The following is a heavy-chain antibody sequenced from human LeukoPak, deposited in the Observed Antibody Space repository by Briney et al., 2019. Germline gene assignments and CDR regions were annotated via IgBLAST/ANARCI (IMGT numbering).Heavy chain of an antibody. CDR3: ARGISGYDYVARFDP. J-gene: IGHJ5*02. CDR1: GGSFSGYY. Sequence: SETLSLTCAVYGGSFSGYYWSWIRQPPGKGLEWIGEIYHSGSTNYNPSLKSRVTISVDKSKNQFSLKLSSVTAADTAVYYCARGISGYDYVARFDPWGQGTLVTVSS. V-gene: IGHV4-34*01. D-gene: IGHD5-12*01. CDR2: IYHSGST.